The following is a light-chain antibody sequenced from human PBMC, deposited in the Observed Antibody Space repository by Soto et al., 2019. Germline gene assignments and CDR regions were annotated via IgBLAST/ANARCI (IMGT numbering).Light chain of an antibody. Sequence: EIVMTQSPATLSVSPGERATLSCRASQSVRSNLAWYQQKPGQAPRLIIYGASTRATGIPARFSGSGSGTEFTLTISSLQSEDFAVYYCQQYNNLPPITFGTGTKVDIK. CDR1: QSVRSN. CDR3: QQYNNLPPIT. CDR2: GAS. V-gene: IGKV3-15*01. J-gene: IGKJ3*01.